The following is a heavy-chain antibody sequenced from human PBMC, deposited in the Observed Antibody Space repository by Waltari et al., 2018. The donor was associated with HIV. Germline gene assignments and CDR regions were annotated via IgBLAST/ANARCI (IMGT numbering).Heavy chain of an antibody. D-gene: IGHD2-8*01. J-gene: IGHJ6*02. CDR2: IKQDGSEN. V-gene: IGHV3-7*01. CDR3: ARDRRDIVLMVYATYYYYYGMDV. CDR1: GFTFSSYW. Sequence: EVQLVESGGGLVQPGGSLRLSCAASGFTFSSYWMSWVRQAPGKGLEWVANIKQDGSENYSVDSVKGRFTIARDNAKNSLYLQMNSLRAEDTAVYYCARDRRDIVLMVYATYYYYYGMDVWGQGTTVTVSS.